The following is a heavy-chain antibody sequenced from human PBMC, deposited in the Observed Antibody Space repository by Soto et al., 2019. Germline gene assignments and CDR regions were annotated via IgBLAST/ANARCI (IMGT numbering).Heavy chain of an antibody. J-gene: IGHJ4*02. D-gene: IGHD3-3*01. CDR2: ISSSSSYI. V-gene: IGHV3-21*01. CDR1: GFTFSSYS. CDR3: ARVSRALRILTPDFDY. Sequence: GGSLRLSCAASGFTFSSYSMNWVRQAPGKGLEWVSSISSSSSYIYYADSVKGRFTISRDNAKNSLYLQMNSLRAEDTAVYYCARVSRALRILTPDFDYWGQGTLVTVSS.